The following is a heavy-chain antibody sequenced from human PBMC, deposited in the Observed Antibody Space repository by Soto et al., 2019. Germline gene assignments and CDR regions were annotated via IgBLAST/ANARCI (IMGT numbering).Heavy chain of an antibody. CDR1: GYTFTGYY. CDR3: ARDRGIAVAGTWWFDP. Sequence: ASVKVSCKASGYTFTGYYMHWVRQAPGQGLEWMGWINPNSGGTNYAQKFQGRVTMTRDTSISTAYMELSRLRSDDTAVYYCARDRGIAVAGTWWFDPWGQGTLVTVSS. CDR2: INPNSGGT. D-gene: IGHD6-19*01. J-gene: IGHJ5*02. V-gene: IGHV1-2*02.